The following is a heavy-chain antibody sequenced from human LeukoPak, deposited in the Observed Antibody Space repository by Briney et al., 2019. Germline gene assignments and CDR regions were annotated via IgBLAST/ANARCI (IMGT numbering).Heavy chain of an antibody. J-gene: IGHJ4*02. CDR2: INPSGGST. CDR3: AREPGRGYIRATFDY. Sequence: ASVKVSCKASGYTFTSYYMHWVRQAPGQGLEWMGIINPSGGSTSYAQKFQGRVTMTRDTSTSTVYMELSSLRSEDTAVYYCAREPGRGYIRATFDYWGQGTLVTVSP. D-gene: IGHD5-18*01. CDR1: GYTFTSYY. V-gene: IGHV1-46*01.